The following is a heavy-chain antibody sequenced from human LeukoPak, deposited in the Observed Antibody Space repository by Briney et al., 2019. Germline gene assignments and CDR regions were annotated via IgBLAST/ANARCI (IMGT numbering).Heavy chain of an antibody. J-gene: IGHJ4*02. V-gene: IGHV4-31*03. CDR2: IYYSGST. CDR1: GGSISSGTYY. CDR3: ARRHYDFWSSDAVGYYFDY. D-gene: IGHD3-3*01. Sequence: PSETLSLTCTVSGGSISSGTYYWTWIRQHPGKGLEWIGYIYYSGSTYYNPSLKSRVTISVDTSENQFSLKLSSVTAADTAVYYCARRHYDFWSSDAVGYYFDYWGQGTLVTVSS.